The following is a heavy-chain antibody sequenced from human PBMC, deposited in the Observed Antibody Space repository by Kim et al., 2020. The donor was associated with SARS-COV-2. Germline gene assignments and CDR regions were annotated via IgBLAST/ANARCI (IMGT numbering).Heavy chain of an antibody. CDR2: ISSSSSTI. D-gene: IGHD3-3*01. Sequence: GGSLRLSCAASGFTFSSYSMNWVRQAPGKGLEWVSYISSSSSTIYYADSVKGRFTISRDNAKNSLYLQMNSLRDEDTAVYYCARGGETYYDFWSGYSPNAFVIWGQGTMVTVSS. J-gene: IGHJ3*02. CDR1: GFTFSSYS. CDR3: ARGGETYYDFWSGYSPNAFVI. V-gene: IGHV3-48*02.